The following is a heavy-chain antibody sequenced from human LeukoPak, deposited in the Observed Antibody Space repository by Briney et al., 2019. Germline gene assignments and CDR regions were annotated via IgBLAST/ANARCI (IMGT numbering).Heavy chain of an antibody. D-gene: IGHD2-2*01. CDR1: GGSISSYY. V-gene: IGHV4-4*07. CDR3: AREGIVVEPAAYHYYTMDV. Sequence: PSETLSLTCTVSGGSISSYYWSWLRQPAGRGLEWIGRIYTRGSTNYNPSLKSRVTMSVVTSKHQFSLNLNSVTAADTAVYYCAREGIVVEPAAYHYYTMDVWGQGTTVT. J-gene: IGHJ6*02. CDR2: IYTRGST.